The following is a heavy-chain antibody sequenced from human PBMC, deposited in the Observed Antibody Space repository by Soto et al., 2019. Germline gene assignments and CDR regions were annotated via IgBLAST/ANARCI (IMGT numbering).Heavy chain of an antibody. CDR3: AKDRPDYDILTGYSGY. D-gene: IGHD3-9*01. J-gene: IGHJ4*02. Sequence: EVQLLESGGGLVQPGGSLRLSCAASGFTFSSYAMSWVRQAQGKGLEWVSAISGSGGSTYYADSVKGRFTISRDNSKNTLYLQMNSLRAEDTAVYYCAKDRPDYDILTGYSGYWGQGTLVTVSS. CDR1: GFTFSSYA. V-gene: IGHV3-23*01. CDR2: ISGSGGST.